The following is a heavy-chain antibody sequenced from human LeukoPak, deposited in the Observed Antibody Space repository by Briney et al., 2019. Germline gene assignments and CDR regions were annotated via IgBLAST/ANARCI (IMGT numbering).Heavy chain of an antibody. CDR3: ARGGFLFFDY. J-gene: IGHJ4*02. V-gene: IGHV4-34*01. D-gene: IGHD2-21*01. CDR1: GGSFSGYY. Sequence: SEILSLTCAVYGGSFSGYYWSWIRQPPGKGLEWIGEINHSGSTNYNPSLKSRVTISVDTSKNQFSLKLSSVTAADTAVYYCARGGFLFFDYWGQGNLVTVSS. CDR2: INHSGST.